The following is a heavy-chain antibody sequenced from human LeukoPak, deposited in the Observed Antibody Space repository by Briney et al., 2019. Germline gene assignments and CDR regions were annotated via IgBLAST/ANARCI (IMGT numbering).Heavy chain of an antibody. CDR1: GGSISSSSYY. D-gene: IGHD6-19*01. V-gene: IGHV4-39*01. Sequence: SETLSLTCTVSGGSISSSSYYWGWIRQPPGKGLEWIGGIYYSGSTYYNPSLKSRVTISVDTSKNQFSLKLSSVTAADTAVYYCARHFRGIAVAGIWGYFDYWGQGTLVTVSS. CDR3: ARHFRGIAVAGIWGYFDY. CDR2: IYYSGST. J-gene: IGHJ4*02.